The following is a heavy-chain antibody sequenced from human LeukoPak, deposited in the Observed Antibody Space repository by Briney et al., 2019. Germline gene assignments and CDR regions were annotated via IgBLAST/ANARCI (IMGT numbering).Heavy chain of an antibody. D-gene: IGHD3-22*01. J-gene: IGHJ4*02. CDR1: GYTFTSYY. Sequence: GASVKVSCKASGYTFTSYYMHWVRQAPGQGLEWMGIINPRGGSTSYAQKFQGRVTMTRDTSTSTVYMELSSLRSEDTAVYYCARGSFWSPDYYDSSGYYYWGQGTLVTVSS. CDR3: ARGSFWSPDYYDSSGYYY. V-gene: IGHV1-46*01. CDR2: INPRGGST.